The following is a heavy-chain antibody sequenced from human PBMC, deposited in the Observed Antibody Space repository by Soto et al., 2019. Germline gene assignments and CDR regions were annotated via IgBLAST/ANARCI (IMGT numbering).Heavy chain of an antibody. J-gene: IGHJ4*02. CDR3: DRGVSGTGVAL. V-gene: IGHV6-1*01. Sequence: SQTRSLTCAISGDSVSSNSAAWNWIRSSPSRVLEWLGRTYYRSNWRHDYAVSVKSRITVNPDTSKNHFSLQLNSVTPDDTAVYYCDRGVSGTGVALWGQGTLVTVSS. CDR2: TYYRSNWRH. CDR1: GDSVSSNSAA. D-gene: IGHD6-19*01.